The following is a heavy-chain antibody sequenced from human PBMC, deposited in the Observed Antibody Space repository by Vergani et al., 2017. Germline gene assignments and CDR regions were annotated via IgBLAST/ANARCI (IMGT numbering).Heavy chain of an antibody. CDR3: ARVNTETNGHLYYYYYMDV. Sequence: QVQLQQWGGGLLKPSETLSLTCVVNGGSFTSYHWTWIRQSPGEGLEWVGDIDHTGRPDYNPSLKSRLTMSVDKSQNQFSLTLNSMTATDTAIYFCARVNTETNGHLYYYYYMDVWGQGTAVTVS. CDR1: GGSFTSYH. D-gene: IGHD2-8*01. CDR2: IDHTGRP. V-gene: IGHV4-34*01. J-gene: IGHJ6*03.